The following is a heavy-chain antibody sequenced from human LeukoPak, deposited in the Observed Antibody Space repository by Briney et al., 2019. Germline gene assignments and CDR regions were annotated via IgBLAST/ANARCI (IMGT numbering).Heavy chain of an antibody. CDR2: IKSDDSST. V-gene: IGHV3-74*01. J-gene: IGHJ4*02. Sequence: GGSLRLSCAASGFTVSSNYMTWVRQTPGKGLVWVSDIKSDDSSTTYADSVKGRFTISRDNAKNTLYLQMNSLRAEDTAVYYCAGGFTYFDFWGQGTLVTVSS. CDR3: AGGFTYFDF. CDR1: GFTVSSNY.